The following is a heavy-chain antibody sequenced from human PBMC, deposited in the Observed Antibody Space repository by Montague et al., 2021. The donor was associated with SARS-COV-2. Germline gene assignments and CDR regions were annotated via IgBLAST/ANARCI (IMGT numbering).Heavy chain of an antibody. CDR3: ARDTRIVGATTRLDY. Sequence: TLSLTCTVSGGSISSGSYYWSWIRQPAGKGLKEIGRIYTSGSTNYNPSLKSTVTIAVYTSKNQFTLKLTSVTAADTALYYYARDTRIVGATTRLDYWGQGTLVTVSS. V-gene: IGHV4-61*02. D-gene: IGHD1-26*01. CDR1: GGSISSGSYY. J-gene: IGHJ4*02. CDR2: IYTSGST.